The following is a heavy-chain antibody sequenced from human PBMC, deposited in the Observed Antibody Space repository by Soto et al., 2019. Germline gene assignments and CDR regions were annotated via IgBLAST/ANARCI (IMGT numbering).Heavy chain of an antibody. CDR1: GFTFTSYA. J-gene: IGHJ4*02. D-gene: IGHD1-1*01. CDR3: AKALDSWNDGGNSDS. Sequence: EVQLLESGGDLVQPGGSLRLSCAASGFTFTSYAMSWVRQVPWKGLECVSALSRRGTTTYYADSVKGRFTVSRDNSKNPLYLQMNSPRAEDTAIYYCAKALDSWNDGGNSDSWGQGPLVTVSS. V-gene: IGHV3-23*01. CDR2: LSRRGTTT.